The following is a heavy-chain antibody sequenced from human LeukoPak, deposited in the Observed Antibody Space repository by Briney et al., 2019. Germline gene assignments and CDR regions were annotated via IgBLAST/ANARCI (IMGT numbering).Heavy chain of an antibody. J-gene: IGHJ5*02. V-gene: IGHV1-2*06. CDR1: GYTLTGYY. CDR2: INSNSGGT. D-gene: IGHD6-13*01. CDR3: ARVFPLYSSSSIVGWFVP. Sequence: ASVKDSFKATGYTLTGYYMHWVRPPPGQGLEWMGRINSNSGGTNYAQKLQGRVTTTTDTSTSTAYMELRRLRSDDTAVYDCARVFPLYSSSSIVGWFVPWGEGTMVTVSS.